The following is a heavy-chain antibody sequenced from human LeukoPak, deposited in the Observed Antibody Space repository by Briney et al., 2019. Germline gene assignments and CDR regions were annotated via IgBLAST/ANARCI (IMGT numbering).Heavy chain of an antibody. D-gene: IGHD1-1*01. CDR2: ISYSGIT. CDR1: GFTFNIYS. CDR3: ARRSTTWNAFDI. Sequence: GSLRLSCAASGFTFNIYSMSWVRQAPGKGPEWIGSISYSGITYYNPSLKSRVIISVDTSKNQFSLQLESVTAADTGVYYCARRSTTWNAFDIWGQGTMLTVSS. V-gene: IGHV4-39*01. J-gene: IGHJ3*02.